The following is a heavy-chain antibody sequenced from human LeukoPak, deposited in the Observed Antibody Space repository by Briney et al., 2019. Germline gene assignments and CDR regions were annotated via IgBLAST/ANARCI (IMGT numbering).Heavy chain of an antibody. V-gene: IGHV3-74*01. D-gene: IGHD6-19*01. CDR3: ARAAYNSGPDY. CDR1: GFTFSHYW. Sequence: PGGSLRLSCAASGFTFSHYWMNWVRQAPGKGLVCVSHIHSDGSGASYADSVKGRFTVSRDNAKNTLYLQINSLRAEDTAVYYCARAAYNSGPDYWGQGTLVTVSS. J-gene: IGHJ4*02. CDR2: IHSDGSGA.